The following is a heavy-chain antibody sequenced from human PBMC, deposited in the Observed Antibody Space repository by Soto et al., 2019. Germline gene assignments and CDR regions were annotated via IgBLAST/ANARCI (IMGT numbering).Heavy chain of an antibody. Sequence: SRKVSCKASGLTLISYGIRLVRQAPGQGLEWMGWISAYNGNTNYAQKLQGRVTMTTDTSTSTAYMELRSLRSDDTAVYYCAIPRDIVVVVAATPDDAFDIWG. V-gene: IGHV1-18*01. J-gene: IGHJ3*02. D-gene: IGHD2-15*01. CDR3: AIPRDIVVVVAATPDDAFDI. CDR2: ISAYNGNT. CDR1: GLTLISYG.